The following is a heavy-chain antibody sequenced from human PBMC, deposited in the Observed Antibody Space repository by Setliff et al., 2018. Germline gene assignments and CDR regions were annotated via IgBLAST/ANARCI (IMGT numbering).Heavy chain of an antibody. CDR3: ARSFSRREKFLLDY. V-gene: IGHV4-34*12. J-gene: IGHJ4*02. CDR1: GGSFSGYY. Sequence: PSETLSLTCAVYGGSFSGYYWSWIRQPPGKRLEWIGEIIHSGSTNYNPSLKSRVTISMDTSKSQFSLKVSSVTAADTVVYYCARSFSRREKFLLDYWGQGALVTVSS. CDR2: IIHSGST.